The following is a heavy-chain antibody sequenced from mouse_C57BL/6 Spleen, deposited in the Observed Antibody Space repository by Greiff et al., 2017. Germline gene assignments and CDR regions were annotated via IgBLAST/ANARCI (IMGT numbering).Heavy chain of an antibody. CDR3: GNSNYDWYFYV. CDR2: IYPGVGET. D-gene: IGHD2-5*01. CDR1: GYAFSSSW. J-gene: IGHJ1*03. V-gene: IGHV1-82*01. Sequence: VQRVASGPELVKPGASVQISCKASGYAFSSSWMNWVKQRPGKGLEWIGRIYPGVGETNYNGKFKGKATLTAVKSSSTADMQRSSLTSEDSAVYFCGNSNYDWYFYVWGTGTTVTVSS.